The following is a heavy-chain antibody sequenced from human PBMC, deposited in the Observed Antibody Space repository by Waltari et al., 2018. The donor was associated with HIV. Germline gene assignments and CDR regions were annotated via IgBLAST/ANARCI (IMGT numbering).Heavy chain of an antibody. J-gene: IGHJ3*02. Sequence: EVQLVESGGGLVQPGGSLRLSCAASGFTFSSYWMHWVRQAPGKGMVWGSGINSDGSSTSYADSVKGRFTISRDNAKNTLYLQMNSLRAEDTAVYYCARGGGLLGAFDIWGQGTMVTVSS. CDR2: INSDGSST. CDR1: GFTFSSYW. D-gene: IGHD2-15*01. CDR3: ARGGGLLGAFDI. V-gene: IGHV3-74*01.